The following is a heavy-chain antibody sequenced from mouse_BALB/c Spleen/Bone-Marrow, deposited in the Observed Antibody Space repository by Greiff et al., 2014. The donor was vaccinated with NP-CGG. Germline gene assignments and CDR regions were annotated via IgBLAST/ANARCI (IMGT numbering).Heavy chain of an antibody. CDR2: ISSGGSYT. Sequence: DVHLVESGGDLVKPGGSLELSCAASGFTFSSYGMSWVRQTPDKRLEWVATISSGGSYTYYPDSVKGRFTISRDNAKNTLYPQMSSLKSEDTAMYYCARHDYDEENFDYWGQGTTLTVSS. CDR1: GFTFSSYG. CDR3: ARHDYDEENFDY. D-gene: IGHD2-4*01. J-gene: IGHJ2*01. V-gene: IGHV5-6*01.